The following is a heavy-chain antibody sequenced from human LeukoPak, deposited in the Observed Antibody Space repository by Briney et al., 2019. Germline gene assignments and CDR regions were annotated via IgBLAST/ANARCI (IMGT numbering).Heavy chain of an antibody. J-gene: IGHJ4*02. CDR3: ARGVHARSYYFDY. CDR2: IYYSGST. D-gene: IGHD6-6*01. Sequence: SETLSLTCTVSGGSISSYYWSWIRQPPGKGLEWIGYIYYSGSTNYNPSLKSRVTISVDTSKNQFSLKLSSVTAADTAMYYCARGVHARSYYFDYWGQGTLVTVSS. V-gene: IGHV4-59*01. CDR1: GGSISSYY.